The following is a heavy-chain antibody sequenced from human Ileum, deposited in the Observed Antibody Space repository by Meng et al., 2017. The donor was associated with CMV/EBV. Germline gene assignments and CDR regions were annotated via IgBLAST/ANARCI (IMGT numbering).Heavy chain of an antibody. CDR2: IYTSGTT. J-gene: IGHJ4*02. Sequence: QGERRESGPGLVKTSETLSPTCYVSGGSISNYYWSWIRQPAGKGLEWIAHIYTSGTTNYNPSLKSRVTMSVDTSRNQFSLKLTSVTAADTAVYYCARNYGSGNWNFFHYWGQGTLVTVSS. D-gene: IGHD3-10*01. CDR1: GGSISNYY. CDR3: ARNYGSGNWNFFHY. V-gene: IGHV4-4*07.